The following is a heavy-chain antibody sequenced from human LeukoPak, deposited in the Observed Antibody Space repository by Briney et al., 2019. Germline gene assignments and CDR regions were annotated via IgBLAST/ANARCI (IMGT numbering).Heavy chain of an antibody. CDR3: AKDRVGAILYFDY. V-gene: IGHV3-23*01. Sequence: GGSLRLSCAASGFTLSTYAMSWVRQAPGKGLEWVSALSGSGGRTYYADSLKGRFTISRDNSKNTLYLEMSSLRAEDTAIYYCAKDRVGAILYFDYWGQGSLVTVSS. CDR2: LSGSGGRT. D-gene: IGHD1-26*01. J-gene: IGHJ4*02. CDR1: GFTLSTYA.